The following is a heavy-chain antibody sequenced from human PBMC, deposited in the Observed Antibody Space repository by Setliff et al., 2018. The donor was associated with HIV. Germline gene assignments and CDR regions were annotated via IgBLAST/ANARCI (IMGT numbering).Heavy chain of an antibody. CDR2: ISGDNGDT. D-gene: IGHD2-15*01. V-gene: IGHV1-18*01. J-gene: IGHJ3*02. Sequence: EASVKVSCKASGYTFSNYGISWLRQAPGQGPEWMGWISGDNGDTNYAQKFQGRLTMTTDTSTSTAYMELRSLRSDDTAVYYCARHCNAGTCYFYICGQGTMVTVSS. CDR1: GYTFSNYG. CDR3: ARHCNAGTCYFYI.